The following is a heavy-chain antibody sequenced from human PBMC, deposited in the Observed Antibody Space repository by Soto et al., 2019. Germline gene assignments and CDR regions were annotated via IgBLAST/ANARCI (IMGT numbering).Heavy chain of an antibody. CDR2: IYYSGST. CDR3: ARENLTMVRGVASFDI. V-gene: IGHV4-59*01. Sequence: SETLSLTCTVSGGSISSYYWSWIRQPPGKGLEWIGYIYYSGSTNYNPSLKSRVTISVDTSKNQFSLKLSPVTAADTAVYYCARENLTMVRGVASFDIWGQGTMVTVSS. J-gene: IGHJ3*02. CDR1: GGSISSYY. D-gene: IGHD3-10*01.